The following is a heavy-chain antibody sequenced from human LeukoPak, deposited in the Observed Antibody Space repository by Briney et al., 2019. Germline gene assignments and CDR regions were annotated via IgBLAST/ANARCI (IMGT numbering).Heavy chain of an antibody. V-gene: IGHV1-2*02. Sequence: ASVKVSCKASGYTFTGYYMHWVRQAPGQGLEWMAWINLNSGGTNYAQKFQGRVTMTRDTSISTAYMELSGLRSDDTAEYYCARPGTTVVNEFDYWGQGTLVTVSS. CDR3: ARPGTTVVNEFDY. J-gene: IGHJ4*02. CDR1: GYTFTGYY. CDR2: INLNSGGT. D-gene: IGHD4-23*01.